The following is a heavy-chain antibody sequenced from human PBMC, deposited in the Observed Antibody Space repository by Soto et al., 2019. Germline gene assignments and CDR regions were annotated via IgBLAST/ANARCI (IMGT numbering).Heavy chain of an antibody. J-gene: IGHJ5*02. Sequence: QVQLQESGPGLVKPSETLSLTCTVSGGSISSYYWSWIRHPPGKGLEWIGYIYYSGSTNYNPSLKSRVTISVDTSKNQFSLKLSSVTAADTAVYYCARSDYVDYSNWFDPWGQGTLVTVSS. D-gene: IGHD4-17*01. CDR3: ARSDYVDYSNWFDP. CDR2: IYYSGST. V-gene: IGHV4-59*01. CDR1: GGSISSYY.